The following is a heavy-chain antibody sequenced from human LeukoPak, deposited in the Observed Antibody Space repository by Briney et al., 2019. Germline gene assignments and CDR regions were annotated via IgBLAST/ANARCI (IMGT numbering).Heavy chain of an antibody. V-gene: IGHV3-30*04. CDR2: ISYDGSDK. CDR1: GFTFSSSA. J-gene: IGHJ4*02. Sequence: GGSLRLSCAASGFTFSSSAMSWVRQAPGKGLEWVAVISYDGSDKYYADSVKGRFTISRDNSKNTLYLQMNSLRAEDTAVYYCARENYYYDSSGYSHFDYWGQGTLVTVSS. D-gene: IGHD3-22*01. CDR3: ARENYYYDSSGYSHFDY.